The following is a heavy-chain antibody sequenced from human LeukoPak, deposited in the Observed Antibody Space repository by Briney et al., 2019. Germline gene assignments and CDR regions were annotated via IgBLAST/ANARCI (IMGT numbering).Heavy chain of an antibody. CDR1: GFTFSSYG. Sequence: QPGGSLRLSCAASGFTFSSYGMSWVRQAPGKGLEWVSAISGSGGSTYYADSVKGRFTISRDNSKNTLYLQMNSLRAEDTAVYYCAKGRSGSYYETHDNWFDPWGQGTLVTVSS. CDR3: AKGRSGSYYETHDNWFDP. D-gene: IGHD3-10*01. J-gene: IGHJ5*02. CDR2: ISGSGGST. V-gene: IGHV3-23*01.